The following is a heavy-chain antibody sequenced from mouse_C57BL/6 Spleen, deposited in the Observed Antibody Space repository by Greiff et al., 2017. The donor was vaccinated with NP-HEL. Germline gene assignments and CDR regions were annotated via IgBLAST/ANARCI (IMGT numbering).Heavy chain of an antibody. J-gene: IGHJ4*01. V-gene: IGHV1-22*01. Sequence: EVQLHQSGPELVKPGASVKMSCKASGYTFTDYNMHWVKQSHGKSLEWIGYINPNNGGTSYNQKFKGKATLTVNKSSSTAYMELRSLTSEDSAVYYCAREGIYYYGSRTYYAMDYWGQGTSVTVSS. CDR3: AREGIYYYGSRTYYAMDY. D-gene: IGHD1-1*01. CDR1: GYTFTDYN. CDR2: INPNNGGT.